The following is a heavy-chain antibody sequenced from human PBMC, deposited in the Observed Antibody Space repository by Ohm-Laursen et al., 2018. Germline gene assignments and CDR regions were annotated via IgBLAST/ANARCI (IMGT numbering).Heavy chain of an antibody. CDR1: GFTFSTYA. D-gene: IGHD6-19*01. J-gene: IGHJ4*02. Sequence: SLRLSCAASGFTFSTYAMHWVRQAPGKGLEWVAVMSFDGSNKYYGESVKGRFTISRDNAKNSLYLQMNSLRAEDTAVYYCARAGSGWFEYWGQGTLVTVSS. V-gene: IGHV3-30*03. CDR3: ARAGSGWFEY. CDR2: MSFDGSNK.